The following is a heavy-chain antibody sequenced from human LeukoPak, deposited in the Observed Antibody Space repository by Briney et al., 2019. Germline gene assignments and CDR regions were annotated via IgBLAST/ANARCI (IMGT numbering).Heavy chain of an antibody. D-gene: IGHD3-22*01. V-gene: IGHV3-30-3*01. J-gene: IGHJ1*01. CDR1: GFTFSSYA. Sequence: PGGSLRLSCAASGFTFSSYAMHWVRQAPGKGLEWVAVISYDGSNKYYADSVKGRFTISRDNSKNTLYLQMNSLRAEDTAVYYCARVWGETYYYDSSGFFQHWGQGTLVTVSS. CDR3: ARVWGETYYYDSSGFFQH. CDR2: ISYDGSNK.